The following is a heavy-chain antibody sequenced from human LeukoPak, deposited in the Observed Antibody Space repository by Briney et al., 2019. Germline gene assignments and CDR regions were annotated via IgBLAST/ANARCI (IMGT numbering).Heavy chain of an antibody. V-gene: IGHV1-2*02. Sequence: GASVKVSCKASGYTFTGYYMHWVRQAPGQGLEWMGWINPNSGGTNYAQKFQGRVTMTRDTSISTAYMELSRLRSDDTAVYYCARDPTNTSGRYAYFDFWGQGTLVTVSS. CDR3: ARDPTNTSGRYAYFDF. CDR2: INPNSGGT. D-gene: IGHD6-19*01. CDR1: GYTFTGYY. J-gene: IGHJ4*02.